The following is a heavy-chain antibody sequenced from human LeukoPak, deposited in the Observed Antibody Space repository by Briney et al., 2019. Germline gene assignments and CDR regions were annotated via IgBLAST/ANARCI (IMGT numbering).Heavy chain of an antibody. V-gene: IGHV3-23*01. CDR3: ARDPNGDYIGAFDM. J-gene: IGHJ3*02. CDR2: ISGSGGST. Sequence: GGSLRLSCAASGFTFSSYAVSWVRQAPGKGLEGGSAISGSGGSTYYADSVKGRFTISRDNSKNTLFLQMNSLRAEDTAVYYCARDPNGDYIGAFDMWGPGTMVTVSS. D-gene: IGHD4-17*01. CDR1: GFTFSSYA.